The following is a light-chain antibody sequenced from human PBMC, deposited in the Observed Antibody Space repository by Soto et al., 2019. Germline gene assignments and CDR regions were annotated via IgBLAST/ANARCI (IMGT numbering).Light chain of an antibody. CDR3: QQYGSSPGT. J-gene: IGKJ1*01. CDR2: GAS. V-gene: IGKV3-20*01. CDR1: QSVTSNY. Sequence: EIVLTQSPGTLSSSPGERATLSCRASQSVTSNYLAWYQQKPGQAPRLLIFGASIRATGLPDRFSGGGSGTDSTLTISRLEPEDFAVYYCQQYGSSPGTFGQGTKVDIK.